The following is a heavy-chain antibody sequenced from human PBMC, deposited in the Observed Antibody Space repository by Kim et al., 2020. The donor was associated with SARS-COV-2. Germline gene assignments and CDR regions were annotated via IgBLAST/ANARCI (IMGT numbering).Heavy chain of an antibody. CDR3: ARHAGASSSYIFDY. J-gene: IGHJ4*02. CDR2: IYYSGST. D-gene: IGHD6-13*01. V-gene: IGHV4-39*01. Sequence: SETLSLTCTVSGGSISSSSYYWGWIRQPPGKGLEWIGSIYYSGSTYYNPSLKSRVTISVDTSKNQFSLKLSSVTAADMAVYYCARHAGASSSYIFDYWGQGTLVTVSS. CDR1: GGSISSSSYY.